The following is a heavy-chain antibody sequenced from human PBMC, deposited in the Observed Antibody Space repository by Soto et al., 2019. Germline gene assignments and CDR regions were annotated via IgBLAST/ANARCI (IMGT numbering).Heavy chain of an antibody. Sequence: QLVQSGAEVKRPGSSVKVSCKASGGDFLSYTISWVRQVPGQGPEWMGTIIPILDVAKNAQKFQGRVAIAAVKATRTVYMASRSLRSYDRAVYYCGQMRSGELWHAMDVCGQGTTITVPS. V-gene: IGHV1-69*02. D-gene: IGHD3-10*01. CDR3: GQMRSGELWHAMDV. CDR1: GGDFLSYT. CDR2: IIPILDVA. J-gene: IGHJ6*02.